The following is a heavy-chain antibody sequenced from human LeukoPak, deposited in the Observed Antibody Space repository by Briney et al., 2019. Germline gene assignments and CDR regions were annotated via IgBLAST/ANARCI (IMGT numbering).Heavy chain of an antibody. CDR2: IYSGGST. D-gene: IGHD7-27*01. CDR3: AKPLTGVSSDYFDY. Sequence: GGSLRLSCAASGFTVSSNYMSWVRQAPGKGLEWVSVIYSGGSTYYADSVKGRFTISRDNSKNTLYLQMNSLRAEDTAVYYCAKPLTGVSSDYFDYWGQGTLVTVSS. J-gene: IGHJ4*02. V-gene: IGHV3-66*01. CDR1: GFTVSSNY.